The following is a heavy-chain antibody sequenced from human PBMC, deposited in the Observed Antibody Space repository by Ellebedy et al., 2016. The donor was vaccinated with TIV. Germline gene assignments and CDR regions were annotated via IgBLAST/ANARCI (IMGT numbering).Heavy chain of an antibody. CDR1: GFTFSDYW. CDR2: IKEDESEK. CDR3: ARSIEVAATFDS. Sequence: GESLKISCAASGFTFSDYWMNWVRQAPGKGLEWVANIKEDESEKHYVDSVKGRFTIFRDNAKNSLYLQMNSLRAEDTAVYYCARSIEVAATFDSWGQGTLVTVSS. D-gene: IGHD6-19*01. J-gene: IGHJ4*02. V-gene: IGHV3-7*03.